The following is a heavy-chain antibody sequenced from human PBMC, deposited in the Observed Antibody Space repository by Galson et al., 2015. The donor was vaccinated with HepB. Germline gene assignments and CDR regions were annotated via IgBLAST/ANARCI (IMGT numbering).Heavy chain of an antibody. CDR3: ARSELLWFGESRRYWFDP. CDR1: GGTFSSYA. Sequence: SVKVSCKASGGTFSSYAISWVRQAPGQGLEWMGGIIPIFGTANYAQKFQGRVTITADKSTSTAYMELSSLRSEDTAVYYCARSELLWFGESRRYWFDPWGQGTLVTVSS. J-gene: IGHJ5*02. CDR2: IIPIFGTA. D-gene: IGHD3-10*01. V-gene: IGHV1-69*06.